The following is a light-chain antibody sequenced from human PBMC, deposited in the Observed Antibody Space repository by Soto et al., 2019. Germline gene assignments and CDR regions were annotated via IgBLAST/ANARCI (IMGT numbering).Light chain of an antibody. CDR2: DAS. CDR3: QQRSNWPPLT. J-gene: IGKJ4*01. V-gene: IGKV3-11*01. CDR1: QSVGSY. Sequence: EIVLTQSPGTLSLSPGERATLSCRASQSVGSYLAWYQHKPGQAPRLLIYDASNRATGIPARFSGSGSGTDFTLTISSLEPEDFAIYYCQQRSNWPPLTFGGGTKVDIK.